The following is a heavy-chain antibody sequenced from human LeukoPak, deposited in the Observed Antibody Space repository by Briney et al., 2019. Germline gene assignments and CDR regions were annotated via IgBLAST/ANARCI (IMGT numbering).Heavy chain of an antibody. J-gene: IGHJ5*02. CDR3: ARSMVVVAATRHPWFDP. V-gene: IGHV4-38-2*02. D-gene: IGHD2-15*01. CDR2: IDHSGTA. Sequence: SGTLSLTCIVSGYSITNGYYWGWIRQSPGMGLEWIASIDHSGTAYYNPSLKSRVTISVDTSKNQFSLKLSSVTAADTAVYYCARSMVVVAATRHPWFDPWGQGTLVTVSS. CDR1: GYSITNGYY.